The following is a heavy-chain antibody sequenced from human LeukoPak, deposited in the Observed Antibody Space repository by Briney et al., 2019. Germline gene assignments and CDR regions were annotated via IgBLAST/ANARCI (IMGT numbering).Heavy chain of an antibody. CDR2: IYYSGST. CDR1: GGSITSGSYY. J-gene: IGHJ4*02. CDR3: ARDKTFEGVNFFDL. V-gene: IGHV4-39*07. D-gene: IGHD3-9*01. Sequence: SETLSLTCTVCGGSITSGSYYWGWIRQPPGKGLEWNGSIYYSGSTYYNPSRKSRITVSLDTSKNQFSLKVSSVTAADTAVYYCARDKTFEGVNFFDLWGQGTLVTVSS.